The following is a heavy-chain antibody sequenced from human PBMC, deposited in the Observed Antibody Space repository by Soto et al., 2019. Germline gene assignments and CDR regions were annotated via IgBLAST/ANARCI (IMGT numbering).Heavy chain of an antibody. Sequence: PSETLSLTCTVSGGSISSSSYYWGWIRQPPGKGLEWIGSIYYSGSTYYNPSLKSRVTISVDTSKNQFSLKLSSVTAADTAVYYCARHPSLRITMIVVVDYWGQGTLVTVSS. D-gene: IGHD3-22*01. J-gene: IGHJ4*02. V-gene: IGHV4-39*01. CDR2: IYYSGST. CDR1: GGSISSSSYY. CDR3: ARHPSLRITMIVVVDY.